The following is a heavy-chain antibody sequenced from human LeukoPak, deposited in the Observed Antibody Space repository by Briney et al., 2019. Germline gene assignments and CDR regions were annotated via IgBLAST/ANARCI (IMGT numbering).Heavy chain of an antibody. Sequence: GGSLRLSYAASGFTFSSYSMNWVSQAPGKGLEWVSPISSSSSYIYYADSVKGRFTISRDNAKNSLYLQMNSLRAEDTAVYYCARVGAFGVVIPSSFDYWGQGTLVTVSS. CDR3: ARVGAFGVVIPSSFDY. CDR2: ISSSSSYI. V-gene: IGHV3-21*01. CDR1: GFTFSSYS. D-gene: IGHD3-3*01. J-gene: IGHJ4*02.